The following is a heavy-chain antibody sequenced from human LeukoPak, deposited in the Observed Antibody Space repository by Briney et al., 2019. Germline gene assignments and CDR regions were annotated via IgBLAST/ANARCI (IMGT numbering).Heavy chain of an antibody. D-gene: IGHD1-26*01. CDR3: AREISYGGSLDY. Sequence: GGSLRFFCAVSGFTFSSYWMSWVRQAPGKGLEWVANIKQDGSEKYYVDSVKGRFTIYRENAKNSLYLQMNSLRAEHTAVYYCAREISYGGSLDYWGQGTLVTVSS. CDR1: GFTFSSYW. V-gene: IGHV3-7*01. J-gene: IGHJ4*02. CDR2: IKQDGSEK.